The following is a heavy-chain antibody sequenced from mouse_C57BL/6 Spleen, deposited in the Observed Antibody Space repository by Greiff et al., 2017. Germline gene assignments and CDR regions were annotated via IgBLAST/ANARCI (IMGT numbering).Heavy chain of an antibody. CDR2: ISSGSSTI. V-gene: IGHV5-17*01. CDR3: ARSGDYDGGYFDY. J-gene: IGHJ2*01. Sequence: EVHLVESGGGLVKPGGSLKLSCAASGFTFSDYGMHWVRQAPEKGLEWVAYISSGSSTIYYADTVKGRFTISRDNAKNTLFLQMTSLRSEDTAMYYCARSGDYDGGYFDYWGQGTTLTVSS. CDR1: GFTFSDYG. D-gene: IGHD2-4*01.